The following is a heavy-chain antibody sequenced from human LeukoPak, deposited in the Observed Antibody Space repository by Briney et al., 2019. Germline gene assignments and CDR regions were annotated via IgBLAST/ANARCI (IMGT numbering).Heavy chain of an antibody. J-gene: IGHJ4*02. Sequence: GESLKISCQGSGYRFTSYWIGWVRQMPGKGLEWVGIIYPGDSDTRYSPSFQGQVTISADKSITTAYLQWSSLKASDTAMYYCARRAWGEADNFDYWGQGTLVTVSS. CDR1: GYRFTSYW. CDR2: IYPGDSDT. CDR3: ARRAWGEADNFDY. D-gene: IGHD7-27*01. V-gene: IGHV5-51*01.